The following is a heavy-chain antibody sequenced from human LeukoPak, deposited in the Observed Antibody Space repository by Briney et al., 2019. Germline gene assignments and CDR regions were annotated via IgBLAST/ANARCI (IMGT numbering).Heavy chain of an antibody. CDR1: GYTFTGYY. CDR3: ARDPTTVRGVSTKYYYYGMDV. CDR2: INPNSGGT. Sequence: ASVKVSCKASGYTFTGYYMHWVRQAPGQGLEWMGWINPNSGGTNYAQKFQGRVTMTRDTSISTAYMELSRLRSDDTAVYYCARDPTTVRGVSTKYYYYGMDVWGQGTTVTVSS. J-gene: IGHJ6*02. V-gene: IGHV1-2*02. D-gene: IGHD3-10*01.